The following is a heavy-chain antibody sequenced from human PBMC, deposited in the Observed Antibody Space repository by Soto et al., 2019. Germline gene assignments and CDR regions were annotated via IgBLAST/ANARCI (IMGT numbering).Heavy chain of an antibody. CDR1: GFTFSSYG. Sequence: HPGGSLRLSCAASGFTFSSYGMHWVRQAPGKGLEWVAVISYDGSNKYYADSVKGRFTISRDNSKNTVYLQVSKLRAEDTAVYFCARDQTDSGGYSDSWGQGTLVTVSS. D-gene: IGHD3-22*01. V-gene: IGHV3-30*03. CDR2: ISYDGSNK. CDR3: ARDQTDSGGYSDS. J-gene: IGHJ4*02.